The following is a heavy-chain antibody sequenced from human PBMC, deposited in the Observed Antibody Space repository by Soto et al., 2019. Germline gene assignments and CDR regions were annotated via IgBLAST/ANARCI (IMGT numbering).Heavy chain of an antibody. Sequence: GGSLRLSCAASGFTFSTYGMHWVRQAPGKGLEWVAFIWYDGGNKYHADSVRGRFSISRDNSKNTLYLQMNSLRAEDTAVYYCARDQDVSIFRNYYYVLAFWAQGTTVP. CDR1: GFTFSTYG. CDR2: IWYDGGNK. J-gene: IGHJ6*02. V-gene: IGHV3-33*01. CDR3: ARDQDVSIFRNYYYVLAF. D-gene: IGHD3-3*01.